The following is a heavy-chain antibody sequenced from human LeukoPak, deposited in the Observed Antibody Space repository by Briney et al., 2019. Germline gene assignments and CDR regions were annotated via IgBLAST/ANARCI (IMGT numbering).Heavy chain of an antibody. CDR3: ARTPPGSSSYAY. CDR1: GYTFTSYD. V-gene: IGHV1-8*01. D-gene: IGHD6-6*01. J-gene: IGHJ4*02. CDR2: MNPNSGNT. Sequence: GASVKVSCKASGYTFTSYDINWVRQATGQGLEWMGWMNPNSGNTGYAQKFQGRVTMTRNTSTSTAYMELSSLRSEDTAVYYCARTPPGSSSYAYWGQGTLVTVSS.